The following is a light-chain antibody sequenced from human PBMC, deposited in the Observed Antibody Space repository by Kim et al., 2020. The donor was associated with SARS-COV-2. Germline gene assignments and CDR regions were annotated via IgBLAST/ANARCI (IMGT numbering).Light chain of an antibody. CDR3: QQHGNAPLT. CDR1: QSVSSSY. Sequence: PGERATLSCRASQSVSSSYLAWYQHKPGQAPRLLIYGASSRAAGIPDRFRGSGSGTDFTLTVSRLEREDFAVYYCQQHGNAPLTFGGGTKV. J-gene: IGKJ4*01. V-gene: IGKV3-20*01. CDR2: GAS.